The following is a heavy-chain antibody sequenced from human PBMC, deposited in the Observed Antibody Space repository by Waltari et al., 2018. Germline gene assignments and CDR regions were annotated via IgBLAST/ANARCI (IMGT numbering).Heavy chain of an antibody. CDR1: GGTFSSYT. CDR2: IIPILGIA. CDR3: AREGGVSGTTGLYNWFDP. V-gene: IGHV1-69*08. D-gene: IGHD1-7*01. Sequence: QVQLVQSGAEVTKPGSSVKVSCKASGGTFSSYTISWVRQAPGQGLEWMGRIIPILGIANYAQKFQGRVTITADKSTSTAYMELSSLRSEDTAVYYCAREGGVSGTTGLYNWFDPWGQGTLVTVSS. J-gene: IGHJ5*02.